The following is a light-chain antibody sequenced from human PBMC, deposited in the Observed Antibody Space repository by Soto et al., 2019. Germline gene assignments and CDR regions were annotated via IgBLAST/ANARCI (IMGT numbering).Light chain of an antibody. J-gene: IGLJ1*01. Sequence: QSVLTQPASVSGSPGQSITISCTGTSSYVGSYNYVSWYQQHPGKAPKLMIYEVSDRPSGISSSFSGSKSGNTASLTISGLQTEDEADYYCSSYTSSSTLFGTGTKVTVL. CDR3: SSYTSSSTL. V-gene: IGLV2-14*01. CDR1: SSYVGSYNY. CDR2: EVS.